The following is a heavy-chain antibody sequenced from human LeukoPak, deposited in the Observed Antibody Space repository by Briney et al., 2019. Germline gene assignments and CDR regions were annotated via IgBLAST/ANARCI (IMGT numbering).Heavy chain of an antibody. V-gene: IGHV3-48*01. CDR2: ISTSGRTI. Sequence: QAGGSLRLSCAVSGFNFSTYNMNWVRQTPGKGLEWVSYISTSGRTIYYADSVKGRFTISRDNAKNSLYLQMNSLRAEDTAVYYCARDGYDFWSDYPTTLDYWGQGTLVTVSS. D-gene: IGHD3-3*01. J-gene: IGHJ4*02. CDR1: GFNFSTYN. CDR3: ARDGYDFWSDYPTTLDY.